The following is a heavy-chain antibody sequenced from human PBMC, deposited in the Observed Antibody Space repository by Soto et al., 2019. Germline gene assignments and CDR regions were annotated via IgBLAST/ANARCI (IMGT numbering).Heavy chain of an antibody. CDR3: AKADGLQWLLPHLEN. D-gene: IGHD6-19*01. CDR2: ISCCGGTA. Sequence: EVQLLESGGGLVRPGESLRLSCAASGFNFNKYAMSWVRQAPGEGLEWVSGISCCGGTASYADSVKGRFTIARDDAKNTLYLDMNSLRVEDTAEYYCAKADGLQWLLPHLENWGRGTLVTVS. J-gene: IGHJ4*02. CDR1: GFNFNKYA. V-gene: IGHV3-23*01.